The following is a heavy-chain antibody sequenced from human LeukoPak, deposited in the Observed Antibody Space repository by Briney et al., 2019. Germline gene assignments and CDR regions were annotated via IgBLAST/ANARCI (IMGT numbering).Heavy chain of an antibody. J-gene: IGHJ5*02. CDR3: ARASMVRGARFDP. CDR1: GFTFSSYA. CDR2: ISYDGSNK. V-gene: IGHV3-30*04. Sequence: GRSLRLSCAASGFTFSSYAMQWVRQAPGKGLEWVAVISYDGSNKYYADSVKGRFTISRDNSKNTLYLQMNSLRAEDTAVYYCARASMVRGARFDPWGQGTLVTVSS. D-gene: IGHD3-10*01.